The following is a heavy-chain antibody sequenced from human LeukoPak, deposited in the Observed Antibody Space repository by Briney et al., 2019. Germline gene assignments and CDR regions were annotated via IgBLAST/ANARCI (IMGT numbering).Heavy chain of an antibody. D-gene: IGHD3-10*01. CDR1: GGSFSGYY. CDR2: INHSGST. V-gene: IGHV4-34*01. Sequence: SETLSLTCAVYGGSFSGYYWSWIRKPPGKGLEWVGEINHSGSTNYNPSLKSRVTISVDTSKNQFSLKLSSVTAADTAVYYCSRRTAYYGSGSSFDYWGQGTLVTVSS. CDR3: SRRTAYYGSGSSFDY. J-gene: IGHJ4*02.